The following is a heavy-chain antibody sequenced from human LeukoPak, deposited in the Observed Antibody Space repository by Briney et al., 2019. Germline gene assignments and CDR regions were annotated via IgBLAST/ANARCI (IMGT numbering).Heavy chain of an antibody. J-gene: IGHJ4*02. CDR3: AKEKQNWNYRGVDY. D-gene: IGHD1-7*01. CDR1: GFTFSSYS. CDR2: ISSSSYI. V-gene: IGHV3-21*01. Sequence: GGSLRLSCAASGFTFSSYSMNWVRQAPGKGLEWVSSISSSSYIYYADSVKGRFTISRDNAKNSLYLQMNSLRAEDTAVYYCAKEKQNWNYRGVDYWGQGTLVTVSS.